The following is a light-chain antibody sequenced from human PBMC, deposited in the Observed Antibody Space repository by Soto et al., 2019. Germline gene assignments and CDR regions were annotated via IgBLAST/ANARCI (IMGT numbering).Light chain of an antibody. Sequence: DIVMTQSPDSLAVSLGERATINCKSSQSVLYSSDNKYYLAWYQQKPGQPPKLLIYWASTRESGVPDRFSGSGSGTDFTLTISSLQAEDVAVYYCQQHYSSPWTFGQGTKVEIK. CDR3: QQHYSSPWT. CDR1: QSVLYSSDNKYY. CDR2: WAS. V-gene: IGKV4-1*01. J-gene: IGKJ1*01.